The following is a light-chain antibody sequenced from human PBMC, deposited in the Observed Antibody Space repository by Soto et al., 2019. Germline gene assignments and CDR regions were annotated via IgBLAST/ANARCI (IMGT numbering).Light chain of an antibody. Sequence: QSVLTQPPSVSGAPGQTVTISCTGSSSNIGANYDVHWYQQRPGTAPKLLIFGNNNRPSGVPDRFSGSKSGTSASLAITGLQAEDEGDYYCSSYAGSSNVFGTGTKVTAL. CDR2: GNN. CDR1: SSNIGANYD. J-gene: IGLJ1*01. V-gene: IGLV1-40*01. CDR3: SSYAGSSNV.